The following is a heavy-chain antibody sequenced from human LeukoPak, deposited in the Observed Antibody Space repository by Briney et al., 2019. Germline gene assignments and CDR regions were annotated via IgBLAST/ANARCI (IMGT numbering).Heavy chain of an antibody. CDR3: ARDEDVGDCTTTSCGWFDP. CDR1: GYTFTGYY. Sequence: ASVKVSCKASGYTFTGYYMNRVRQAPGQGLEWMGRIHPNSGDTNYAQKFQGRVTMTRDTSISTAYLELSRLRSDDTAVYYCARDEDVGDCTTTSCGWFDPWGQGTLVTVSS. V-gene: IGHV1-2*06. CDR2: IHPNSGDT. J-gene: IGHJ5*02. D-gene: IGHD2-2*01.